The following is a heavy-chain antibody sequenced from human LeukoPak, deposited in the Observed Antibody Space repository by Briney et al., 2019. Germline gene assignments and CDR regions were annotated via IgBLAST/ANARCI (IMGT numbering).Heavy chain of an antibody. D-gene: IGHD4-17*01. CDR1: GFTFSSYW. J-gene: IGHJ4*02. V-gene: IGHV3-7*04. CDR3: ARNSPYGDPETLDY. Sequence: GGSLRLSCAASGFTFSSYWMSWVRQAPGKGLEWVANIKQDGSEKYYVDSVKGRFTISRDNAKNSLYLQMNSLRAEDTAVYYCARNSPYGDPETLDYWGQGTLVTVSS. CDR2: IKQDGSEK.